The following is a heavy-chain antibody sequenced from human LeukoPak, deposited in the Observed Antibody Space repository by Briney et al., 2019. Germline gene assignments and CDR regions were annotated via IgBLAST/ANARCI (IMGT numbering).Heavy chain of an antibody. D-gene: IGHD3-3*01. Sequence: SVKVSCKASGGTFSSYAISWVRQAPGQGLEWMGGIIPIFGTANYAQKFQGRVTITTDESTSTAYMELSSLRSEDTAVYYCARAPVLRFLDRSSTVTWGYCMDVWGKGTTVTVSS. CDR3: ARAPVLRFLDRSSTVTWGYCMDV. CDR1: GGTFSSYA. CDR2: IIPIFGTA. J-gene: IGHJ6*03. V-gene: IGHV1-69*05.